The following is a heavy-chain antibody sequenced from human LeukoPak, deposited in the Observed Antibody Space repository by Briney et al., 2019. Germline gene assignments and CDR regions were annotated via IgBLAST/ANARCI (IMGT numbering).Heavy chain of an antibody. D-gene: IGHD5-24*01. V-gene: IGHV3-9*01. J-gene: IGHJ5*02. CDR1: GFTFDDYA. CDR2: ITWNSDSV. CDR3: AKGGGRWLKFRSWFDP. Sequence: PGGSLRLSCAASGFTFDDYAMHWVRQVPGKGLEWISGITWNSDSVDYADSVKGRSTISRDNAKNLLYLQMNSLRVEDTALYYCAKGGGRWLKFRSWFDPWGQGTLVTVSS.